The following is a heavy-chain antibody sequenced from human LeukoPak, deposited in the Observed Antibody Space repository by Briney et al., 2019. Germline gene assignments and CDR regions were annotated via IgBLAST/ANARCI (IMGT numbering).Heavy chain of an antibody. CDR3: ARDPPNLRRATNLGWFDP. V-gene: IGHV4-39*07. CDR1: GGSISSSSYY. D-gene: IGHD1-7*01. Sequence: SETLSLTCTVSGGSISSSSYYWGWIRQPPGKGLEWIGSIYYSGSTYYNPSLKSRVTISVDTSKNQFSLKLSSVTAADTAVYYCARDPPNLRRATNLGWFDPWGQGTLVTVSS. CDR2: IYYSGST. J-gene: IGHJ5*02.